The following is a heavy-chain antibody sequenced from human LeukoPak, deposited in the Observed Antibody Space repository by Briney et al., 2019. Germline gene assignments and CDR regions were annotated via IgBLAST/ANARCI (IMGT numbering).Heavy chain of an antibody. CDR1: GFTLSSYG. D-gene: IGHD6-19*01. J-gene: IGHJ4*02. CDR3: AKDIVPPYSSGWYGFDY. Sequence: GGSLRLSCAASGFTLSSYGMHWVRQAPGKGLEWVAFIRYDGSNKYYADSVRGRFPISRDNSKNTLYLQMNSLRAEDTAVYYCAKDIVPPYSSGWYGFDYWGQGTLVTVSS. CDR2: IRYDGSNK. V-gene: IGHV3-30*02.